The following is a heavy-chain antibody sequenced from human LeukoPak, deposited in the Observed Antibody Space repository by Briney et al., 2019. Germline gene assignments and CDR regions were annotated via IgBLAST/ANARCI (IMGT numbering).Heavy chain of an antibody. CDR3: ATDKFYYDSSSQYYFYYGMDV. D-gene: IGHD3-22*01. V-gene: IGHV1-24*01. Sequence: ASVKVSCKVSGYTLIELSMHWVRQAPGKGLEWMGHFDPEDGETIYAQKFQGRVTMTEDTSTDTAYMELSSLRSEDTAVYYCATDKFYYDSSSQYYFYYGMDVWGQGTTVTVSS. J-gene: IGHJ6*02. CDR2: FDPEDGET. CDR1: GYTLIELS.